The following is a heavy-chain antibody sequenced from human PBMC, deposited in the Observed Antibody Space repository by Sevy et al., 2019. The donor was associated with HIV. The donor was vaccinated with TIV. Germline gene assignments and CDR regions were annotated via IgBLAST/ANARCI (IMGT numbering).Heavy chain of an antibody. Sequence: SETLSLTCTVSGCSISSYYWTWIRQPPGKGLEWIGYIYYSGSTNYNPSLKSRVTISVDTSKNQFSLKLSSVTAADTAVYYCARVPYCTNGVCYGRFDPWGQGTLVTVSS. D-gene: IGHD2-8*01. V-gene: IGHV4-59*01. CDR1: GCSISSYY. CDR2: IYYSGST. CDR3: ARVPYCTNGVCYGRFDP. J-gene: IGHJ5*02.